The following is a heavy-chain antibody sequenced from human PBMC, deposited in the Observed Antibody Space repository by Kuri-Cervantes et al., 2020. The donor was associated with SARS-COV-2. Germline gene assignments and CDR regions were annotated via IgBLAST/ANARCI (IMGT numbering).Heavy chain of an antibody. CDR2: ISYDGSNK. CDR3: ARDQGYSYGYGY. D-gene: IGHD5-18*01. J-gene: IGHJ4*02. CDR1: GFTFSSYA. V-gene: IGHV3-30-3*01. Sequence: GGSLRLSCAASGFTFSSYAMHWVRQAPGKGLEWVAVISYDGSNKYYADSVKGRFTISRDNAKNSPYLQMNSLRAEDTAVYYCARDQGYSYGYGYWGQGTLVTVSS.